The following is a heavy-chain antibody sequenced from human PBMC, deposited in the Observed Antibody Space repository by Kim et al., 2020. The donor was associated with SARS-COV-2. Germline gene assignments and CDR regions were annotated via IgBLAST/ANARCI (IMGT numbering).Heavy chain of an antibody. D-gene: IGHD3-10*01. J-gene: IGHJ4*02. Sequence: SETLSLTCTVSGGSISSSSYYWGWIRQPPGKGLEWIGSIYYSGSTYYNPSLKSRVTISVDTSKNQFSLKLSSVTAADTAVYYCARGYYYGSGYFDYWGQGTLVTVSS. CDR1: GGSISSSSYY. CDR2: IYYSGST. V-gene: IGHV4-39*01. CDR3: ARGYYYGSGYFDY.